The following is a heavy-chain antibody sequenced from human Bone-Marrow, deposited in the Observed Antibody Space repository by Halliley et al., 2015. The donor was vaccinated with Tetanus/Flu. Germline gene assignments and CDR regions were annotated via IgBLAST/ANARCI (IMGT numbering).Heavy chain of an antibody. CDR2: IYPGDSDT. J-gene: IGHJ4*02. Sequence: QLVQSGAEVKEPGESLKISCKGSGYSFTNFWIGWVRQMPGKGLEWMGIIYPGDSDTTYGPPFQGQVTISADKSINTAYLQWSSLQASDPAMYYCARCIGARPWSDYGGQGTLVPVSS. D-gene: IGHD6-6*01. CDR1: GYSFTNFW. CDR3: ARCIGARPWSDY. V-gene: IGHV5-51*03.